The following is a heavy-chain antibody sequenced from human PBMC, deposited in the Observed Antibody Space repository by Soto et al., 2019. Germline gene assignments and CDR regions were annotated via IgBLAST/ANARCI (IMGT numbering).Heavy chain of an antibody. D-gene: IGHD3-22*01. CDR1: GYTFTDYF. Sequence: QVQLVQSGAEVKKPGASVKVSCEASGYTFTDYFVHWVRQAPGQGLEWMGWINPKSGGTNYAQVFRGRVTMTRDTSISTAYMDLSGLRFDDRATYYCVKTYDGSGQPSHYFDPWGQGTPVTVSS. CDR2: INPKSGGT. V-gene: IGHV1-2*02. J-gene: IGHJ5*02. CDR3: VKTYDGSGQPSHYFDP.